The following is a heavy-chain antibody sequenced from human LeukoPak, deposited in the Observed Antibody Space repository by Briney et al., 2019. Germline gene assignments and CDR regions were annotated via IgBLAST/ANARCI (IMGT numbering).Heavy chain of an antibody. CDR1: GYSISSGYY. J-gene: IGHJ6*03. V-gene: IGHV4-38-2*01. Sequence: PSETLSLTCAVSGYSISSGYYWGWIRQPPGKGLGWIGSIYHSGSTYYNPSLKSRVTISVDTSKNQFSLKLSSVTAADTAVYYCARHTCSSTSCPPISEFYYYYYYMDVWGKGTTVTVSS. D-gene: IGHD2-2*01. CDR3: ARHTCSSTSCPPISEFYYYYYYMDV. CDR2: IYHSGST.